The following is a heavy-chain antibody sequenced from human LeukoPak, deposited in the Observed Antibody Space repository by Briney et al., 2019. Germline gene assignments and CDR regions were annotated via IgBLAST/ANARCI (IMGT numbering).Heavy chain of an antibody. CDR3: ARDRRLTYVPGFLGY. J-gene: IGHJ4*02. V-gene: IGHV3-20*04. D-gene: IGHD3-10*01. CDR2: INWNGGST. CDR1: GFTFDDYG. Sequence: GGSLRLSCAASGFTFDDYGMSWVRQAPGKGLEWVSGINWNGGSTGYADSVKGRFTISRDNAKNSLYLQMNSLRAEDTAVYCCARDRRLTYVPGFLGYWGQGTLVTVSS.